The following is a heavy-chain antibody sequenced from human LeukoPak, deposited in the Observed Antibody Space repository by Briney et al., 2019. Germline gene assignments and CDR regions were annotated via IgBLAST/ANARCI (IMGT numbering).Heavy chain of an antibody. V-gene: IGHV3-64*01. Sequence: GGSLRLSCAASGFDFSTYAMHWVRLTPGKGLEFVSVISKSGDDTSYGNDVKGRFTISRDNTKNTVDLEMGSLRVDDTGIYYCARIPEYWGQGTVVTVSS. D-gene: IGHD2-2*01. CDR1: GFDFSTYA. CDR3: ARIPEY. J-gene: IGHJ1*01. CDR2: ISKSGDDT.